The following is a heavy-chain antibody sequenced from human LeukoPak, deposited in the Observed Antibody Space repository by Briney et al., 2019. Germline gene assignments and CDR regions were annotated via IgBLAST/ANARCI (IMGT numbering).Heavy chain of an antibody. J-gene: IGHJ4*02. Sequence: ASVKVSCKASGYTFSSYAISWVRQAPGQGLEWMGGITPIFGTANYAQKFQGRVTITADESTSTAYMELSSLRSEDTAVYYCARDSSHDTDMDYWGQGTLVTVSS. CDR2: ITPIFGTA. D-gene: IGHD5-18*01. V-gene: IGHV1-69*13. CDR1: GYTFSSYA. CDR3: ARDSSHDTDMDY.